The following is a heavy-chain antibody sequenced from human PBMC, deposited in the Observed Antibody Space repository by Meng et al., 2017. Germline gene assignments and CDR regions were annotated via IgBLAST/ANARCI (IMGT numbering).Heavy chain of an antibody. J-gene: IGHJ6*02. CDR2: IYSGGST. D-gene: IGHD3-3*01. CDR1: GFTVSSNY. Sequence: GGSLRLSCAASGFTVSSNYMSWVRQAPGKGLEWVSVIYSGGSTYYADSVKGRFTISRHNSKNTLYLQMNSLRAEDTAVYYCAKATRVYDFWSGYYPEDYYYYGMDVWGQGTTVTVSS. V-gene: IGHV3-53*01. CDR3: AKATRVYDFWSGYYPEDYYYYGMDV.